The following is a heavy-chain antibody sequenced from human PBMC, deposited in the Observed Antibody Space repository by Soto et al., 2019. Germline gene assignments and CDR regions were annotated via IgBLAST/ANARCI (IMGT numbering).Heavy chain of an antibody. J-gene: IGHJ5*02. CDR1: GGSITSSDW. V-gene: IGHV4-4*02. CDR2: TSHRGTT. Sequence: QVQLQESGPGLVKPSGTLSLTCAVSGGSITSSDWWSWVRQPPGKGLEWIGETSHRGTTTYNPSLRSRVTISVDGSKNQFSRKLSSVTAADTAVYYCARDGHSSGWSWGQGTLVTVSS. D-gene: IGHD6-19*01. CDR3: ARDGHSSGWS.